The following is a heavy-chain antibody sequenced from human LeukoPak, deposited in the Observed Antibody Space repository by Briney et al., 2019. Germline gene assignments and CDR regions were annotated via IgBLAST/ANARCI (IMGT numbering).Heavy chain of an antibody. V-gene: IGHV4-61*02. Sequence: PSETLSLTCTVSGGSISSGSYYWSWIRQPAGKGLEWIGRIYTSGSTNYNPSLKSRVTISVDTSENRFSLKLSSVTAADTAVYYCARGGGSYHYWGQGTLVTVSS. CDR3: ARGGGSYHY. CDR2: IYTSGST. CDR1: GGSISSGSYY. D-gene: IGHD3-16*02. J-gene: IGHJ4*02.